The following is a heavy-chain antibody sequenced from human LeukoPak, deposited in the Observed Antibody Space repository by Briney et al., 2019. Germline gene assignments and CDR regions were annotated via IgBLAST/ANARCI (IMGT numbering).Heavy chain of an antibody. J-gene: IGHJ5*01. CDR1: GGSISSVDYY. CDR3: ARWGVYCSSTSCYNNWFDS. Sequence: SETLSLTCTVSGGSISSVDYYWSWIRQYPGKGLEWIGYINYRGSAYYNPSLKSRVTISVDTSKNQFSLKLTSVTAADTAVYYCARWGVYCSSTSCYNNWFDSWGQGTLVTVSS. D-gene: IGHD2-2*02. V-gene: IGHV4-31*03. CDR2: INYRGSA.